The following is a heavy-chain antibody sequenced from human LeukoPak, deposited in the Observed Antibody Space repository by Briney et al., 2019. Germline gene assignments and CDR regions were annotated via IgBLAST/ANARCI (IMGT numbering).Heavy chain of an antibody. CDR3: ARDPSDYYDSSGSSHHFDY. CDR1: GFTFSNYG. Sequence: PGGSLRLSCAASGFTFSNYGMHWVRQAPGKGLEWVAVIWYDGSNKYCADSVKGRFTISRDNSKNTLYLQMNSLRAEDTAVYYCARDPSDYYDSSGSSHHFDYWGQGTLVTVSS. D-gene: IGHD3-22*01. V-gene: IGHV3-33*01. CDR2: IWYDGSNK. J-gene: IGHJ4*02.